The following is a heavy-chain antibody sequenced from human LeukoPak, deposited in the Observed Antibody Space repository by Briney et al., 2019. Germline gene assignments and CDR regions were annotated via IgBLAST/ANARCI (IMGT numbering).Heavy chain of an antibody. V-gene: IGHV4-34*01. CDR2: INHSGST. J-gene: IGHJ4*02. D-gene: IGHD6-19*01. CDR1: GGSLSGYY. CDR3: ARGQDSSGWDPSSDY. Sequence: PSETLSLTCAVYGGSLSGYYWSWIRQPPGKGLEWIGEINHSGSTNYNPSLKSRVTISVDTSKNQFSLKLSSVTAADTAVYYCARGQDSSGWDPSSDYWGQGTLVTVFS.